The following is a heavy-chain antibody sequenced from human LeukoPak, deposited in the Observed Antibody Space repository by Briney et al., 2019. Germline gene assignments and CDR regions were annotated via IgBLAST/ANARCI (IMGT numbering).Heavy chain of an antibody. Sequence: ASVKVSCKVSGYTLTELSMHWVRQAPGKGLEWMGGFDPEDVETIYAQKFQGRVTMTEDTSTDTAYMELSSLRSEDTAVYYCATVPVPLYSGYDPYYFDYWGQGTLVTVSS. CDR2: FDPEDVET. V-gene: IGHV1-24*01. CDR1: GYTLTELS. J-gene: IGHJ4*02. CDR3: ATVPVPLYSGYDPYYFDY. D-gene: IGHD5-12*01.